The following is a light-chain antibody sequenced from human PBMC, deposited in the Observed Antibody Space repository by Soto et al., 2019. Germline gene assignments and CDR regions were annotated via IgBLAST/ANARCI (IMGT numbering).Light chain of an antibody. CDR3: QQRNIWPPVT. V-gene: IGKV3-11*01. CDR2: GAF. J-gene: IGKJ5*01. CDR1: PSVTNY. Sequence: EIVLTQSPATLSLSPGERCTLSFSSSPSVTNYLAWYQQKPGQAPRLLIYGAFNRATGIPARFSGSGSGTDFTLTISSLEPEDFAVYYCQQRNIWPPVTFGQGTRLEIK.